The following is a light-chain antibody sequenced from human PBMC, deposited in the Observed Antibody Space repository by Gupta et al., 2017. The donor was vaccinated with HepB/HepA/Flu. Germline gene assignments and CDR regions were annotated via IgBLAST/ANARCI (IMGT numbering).Light chain of an antibody. V-gene: IGLV2-23*02. CDR2: EVS. CDR3: CSYAGSSTFVV. CDR1: SSDVGSYNL. J-gene: IGLJ2*01. Sequence: SALTQPASVSGSPGQSITISCTGTSSDVGSYNLVSWYQQHPGKAPKLMIYEVSKRPSGVSNRFSGSKSGNTASLTISGLQAEDEADYYCCSYAGSSTFVVFGGGTKLTVL.